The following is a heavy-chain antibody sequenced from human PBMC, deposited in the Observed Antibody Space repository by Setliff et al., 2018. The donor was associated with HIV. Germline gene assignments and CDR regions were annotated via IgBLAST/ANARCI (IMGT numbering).Heavy chain of an antibody. CDR1: GFTFRTYW. J-gene: IGHJ4*02. CDR2: ISGDGTTR. V-gene: IGHV3-74*01. D-gene: IGHD3-10*01. CDR3: AKDMGAITVVRGIVILTGAIDC. Sequence: PGGSLRLSCGASGFTFRTYWMHWVRQVPGKGLMWVSRISGDGTTRRYADSVQGRFIISRDNSKNTMYLQMNSLRAEDTAFYYCAKDMGAITVVRGIVILTGAIDCWGQGTLVTVSS.